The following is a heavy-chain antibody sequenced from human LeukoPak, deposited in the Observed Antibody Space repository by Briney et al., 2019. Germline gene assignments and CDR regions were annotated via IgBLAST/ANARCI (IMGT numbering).Heavy chain of an antibody. J-gene: IGHJ4*02. Sequence: SETLSLTCVVSGGSINNHNWWSWVRQSPGTGLEWIGEIYPRGNTNYNPSLRSRVSISVDKSNNQFSLKLTSVTAADTAVYYCARHFAAAEGIDYWGQGTLVTVSS. CDR1: GGSINNHNW. CDR3: ARHFAAAEGIDY. D-gene: IGHD6-13*01. V-gene: IGHV4/OR15-8*02. CDR2: IYPRGNT.